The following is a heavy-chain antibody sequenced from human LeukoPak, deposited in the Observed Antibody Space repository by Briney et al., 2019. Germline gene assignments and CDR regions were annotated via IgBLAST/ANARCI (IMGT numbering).Heavy chain of an antibody. V-gene: IGHV3-21*04. Sequence: PGCSLRLSCPASGFTFSSYSMNWVGQAPGKGREGVSSISGSSSYIYYADSVKGRITISRDHAKNSLHLQGNIRKARDPGWYLRARIPGGLDYARVIPDYDYYYSMDVWGKGTTVTVSS. J-gene: IGHJ6*03. D-gene: IGHD4-17*01. CDR1: GFTFSSYS. CDR2: ISGSSSYI. CDR3: ARIPGGLDYARVIPDYDYYYSMDV.